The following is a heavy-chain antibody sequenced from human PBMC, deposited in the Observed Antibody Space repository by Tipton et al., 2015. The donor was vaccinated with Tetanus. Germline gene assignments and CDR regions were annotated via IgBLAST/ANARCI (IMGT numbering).Heavy chain of an antibody. CDR1: GFNFHDYA. D-gene: IGHD6-19*01. CDR2: ITWNSGSI. Sequence: SLRLSCAASGFNFHDYAMHWVRQAPGKGLEWVSGITWNSGSIGYADSVKGRFTISRDNAKNSLYLQMNSLRAEGTALYYCAKADSSAWYELDYWGRGTLVTVSS. V-gene: IGHV3-9*01. CDR3: AKADSSAWYELDY. J-gene: IGHJ4*02.